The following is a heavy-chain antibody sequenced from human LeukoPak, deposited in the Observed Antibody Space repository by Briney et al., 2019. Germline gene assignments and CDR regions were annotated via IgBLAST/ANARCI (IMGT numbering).Heavy chain of an antibody. CDR3: AKAGLDSCGPWYGMGV. CDR2: ISGGGTST. D-gene: IGHD6-19*01. CDR1: GFTFANYA. V-gene: IGHV3-23*01. Sequence: GGSLRLSCAASGFTFANYAMNWVRQAPGKGLEWVSSISGGGTSTYYADSVKGRFTISRDTSKNTLYLQMNSLRADDTALYYCAKAGLDSCGPWYGMGVWGQGTTVTVSS. J-gene: IGHJ6*02.